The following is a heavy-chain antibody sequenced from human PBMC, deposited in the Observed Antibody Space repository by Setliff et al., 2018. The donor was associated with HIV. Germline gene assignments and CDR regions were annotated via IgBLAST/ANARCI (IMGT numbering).Heavy chain of an antibody. D-gene: IGHD3-22*01. CDR1: GDSISGAGFC. CDR3: AREAMYYYDTSGHPQGFDY. CDR2: IYYSGST. V-gene: IGHV4-31*03. J-gene: IGHJ4*02. Sequence: SETLSLTCTVSGDSISGAGFCWTWIRQLPGKGLEWIGSIYYSGSTYYNPSLKSRVTISLGTSRWQFSLTLNSVSAADTAVYFCAREAMYYYDTSGHPQGFDYWGQGTLVTVSS.